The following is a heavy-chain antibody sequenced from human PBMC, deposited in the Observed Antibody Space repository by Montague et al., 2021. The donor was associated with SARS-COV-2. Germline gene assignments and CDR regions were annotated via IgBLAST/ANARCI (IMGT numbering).Heavy chain of an antibody. Sequence: SETLSLTCAVYGGSFSGYYWSWIRQPPGKGLEWIGEINHSGSTNYNPSLKSRVTISVDASKNQFSLKLSSVTAADTAVYYCARGRYSSSWYGERRNWFDPWGQGTLVTVSS. D-gene: IGHD6-13*01. CDR3: ARGRYSSSWYGERRNWFDP. CDR2: INHSGST. J-gene: IGHJ5*02. V-gene: IGHV4-34*01. CDR1: GGSFSGYY.